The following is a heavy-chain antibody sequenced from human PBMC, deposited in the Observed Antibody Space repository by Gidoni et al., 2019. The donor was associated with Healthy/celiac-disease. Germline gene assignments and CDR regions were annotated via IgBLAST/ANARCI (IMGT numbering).Heavy chain of an antibody. D-gene: IGHD2-8*01. CDR2: GET. Sequence: GETIYAQKFQGRVTMTEDTSTDTAYMELSSLRSEDTAVYYCATVVLMVYARGGWFDPWGQGTLVTVSS. J-gene: IGHJ5*02. CDR3: ATVVLMVYARGGWFDP. V-gene: IGHV1-24*01.